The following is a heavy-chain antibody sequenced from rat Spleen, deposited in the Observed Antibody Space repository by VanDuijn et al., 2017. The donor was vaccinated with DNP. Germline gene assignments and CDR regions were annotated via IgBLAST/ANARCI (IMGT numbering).Heavy chain of an antibody. Sequence: EVQLVESGGGLVQPGGSLKLSCVASGFTFSNYYMAWVRQAPKKGLEWVATISPSGGGTYYRDSVKGRFTISRDNANRTLYLQMDSLRSEDTATYYCARHGRRVFDYWGQGVMVTVSS. CDR2: ISPSGGGT. V-gene: IGHV5-25*01. D-gene: IGHD1-11*01. CDR1: GFTFSNYY. J-gene: IGHJ2*01. CDR3: ARHGRRVFDY.